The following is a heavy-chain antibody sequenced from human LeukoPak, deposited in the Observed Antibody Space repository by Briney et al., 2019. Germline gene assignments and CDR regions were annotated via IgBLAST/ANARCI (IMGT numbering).Heavy chain of an antibody. CDR2: IYPGYSDT. V-gene: IGHV5-51*01. CDR3: ARSAPNLGYGDYFYELDY. Sequence: GESLKISCKISGYKLTNNWIGWVRQVPGKGLEWMGLIYPGYSDTRYSPSFQGQVTISADKSISTAYLQWSSLKASDTAMYYCARSAPNLGYGDYFYELDYWGQGTLVTVSS. J-gene: IGHJ4*02. D-gene: IGHD4-17*01. CDR1: GYKLTNNW.